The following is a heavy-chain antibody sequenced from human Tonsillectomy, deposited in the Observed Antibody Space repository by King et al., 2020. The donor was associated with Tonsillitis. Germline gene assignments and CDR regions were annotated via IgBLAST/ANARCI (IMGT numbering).Heavy chain of an antibody. V-gene: IGHV1-2*02. Sequence: QLVQSGADVKKPGASVKVSCKASGFFFTDYFMHWVRQAPGQGLEWMGWINPNSGDTKYSQQFQDRVIMTRAASASTGYMELSSLRSDDTAVYYCARDIPGVTAWDGAFDIWGQGTMVTVSS. CDR2: INPNSGDT. CDR1: GFFFTDYF. D-gene: IGHD2-2*02. J-gene: IGHJ3*02. CDR3: ARDIPGVTAWDGAFDI.